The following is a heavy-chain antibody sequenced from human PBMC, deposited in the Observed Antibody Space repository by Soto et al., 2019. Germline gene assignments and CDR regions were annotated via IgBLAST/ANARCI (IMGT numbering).Heavy chain of an antibody. D-gene: IGHD2-15*01. V-gene: IGHV5-51*01. CDR1: GYSFTSYW. J-gene: IGHJ6*03. CDR2: IYPGDSDT. CDR3: ARQAKGCSGGSCYSYYYYMDV. Sequence: GESLKISCKGSGYSFTSYWIGWVRQMPGKGLEWMGIIYPGDSDTRYSPSFQGQVTISADKSISTAYLQWSSLKASDTAMYYCARQAKGCSGGSCYSYYYYMDVWGKGTTVTVSS.